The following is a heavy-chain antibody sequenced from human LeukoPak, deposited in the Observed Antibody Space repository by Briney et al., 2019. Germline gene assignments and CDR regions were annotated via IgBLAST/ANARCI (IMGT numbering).Heavy chain of an antibody. V-gene: IGHV4-34*01. D-gene: IGHD3-3*01. CDR1: GGSFSGYY. CDR2: INHSGST. J-gene: IGHJ4*02. Sequence: PETLSLTCAVYGGSFSGYYWSWIRQPPGKGLEWIGEINHSGSTNYNPSLKSRVTISVDTSKNQFSLKLSSVTAADTAVYYCAREIFGESGYWGQGTLVTVSS. CDR3: AREIFGESGY.